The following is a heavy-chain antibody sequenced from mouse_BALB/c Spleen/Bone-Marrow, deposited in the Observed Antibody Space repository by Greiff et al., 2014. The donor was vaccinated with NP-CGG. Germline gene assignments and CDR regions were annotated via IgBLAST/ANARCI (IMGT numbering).Heavy chain of an antibody. CDR1: GYTFTDYY. V-gene: IGHV1-19*01. Sequence: VQLQQSGPELVKPGASVKLSCTASGYTFTDYYMYWVKQSHGERFEWIGRVNPHSGGTSYNQKFKGKSTLTVDNASSTAYMELNSLTSEDSAVYYCSYDYFDYWGQSTTLPVSS. CDR2: VNPHSGGT. D-gene: IGHD1-1*01. CDR3: SYDYFDY. J-gene: IGHJ2*01.